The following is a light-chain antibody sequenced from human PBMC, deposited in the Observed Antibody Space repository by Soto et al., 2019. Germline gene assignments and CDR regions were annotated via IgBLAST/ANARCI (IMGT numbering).Light chain of an antibody. Sequence: QSVLTQPPSVSAAPGQKVTISCSGSTSNIGNNYVSWYQQLPGTAPRLLIYENNKRPSGLPARFSGSKSGTSGPLAITGLPTGDEADYYCGTWDSSLGGVFGGGTKLTVL. J-gene: IGLJ3*02. CDR1: TSNIGNNY. V-gene: IGLV1-51*02. CDR3: GTWDSSLGGV. CDR2: ENN.